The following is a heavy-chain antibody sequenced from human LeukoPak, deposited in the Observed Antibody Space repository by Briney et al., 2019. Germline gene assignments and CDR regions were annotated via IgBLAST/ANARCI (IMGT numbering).Heavy chain of an antibody. CDR3: ARVHSKSSYGSGRTGLDY. Sequence: GGSLRLSCAASGFTFSSYWMSWVRQAPGKGLEWVANIKQDGSEEYYVDSVKGRFTISRDNAKNSLYLQMNSLRAEDTAVYYCARVHSKSSYGSGRTGLDYWGQGTLVTVSS. J-gene: IGHJ4*02. D-gene: IGHD3-10*01. CDR1: GFTFSSYW. CDR2: IKQDGSEE. V-gene: IGHV3-7*01.